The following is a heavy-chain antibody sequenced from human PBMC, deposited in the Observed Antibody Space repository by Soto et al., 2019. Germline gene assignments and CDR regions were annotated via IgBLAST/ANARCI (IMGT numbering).Heavy chain of an antibody. CDR1: GFTFSSYG. Sequence: GGSLRLSCAASGFTFSSYGMHWVRQAPGKGLEWVAVIWYDGSNKYYADSVKGRFSISRENSKNTLYLQMNSLRAEDTAVYYCARKSLEYSSSLDFDYWGQGTLVTVSS. V-gene: IGHV3-33*01. D-gene: IGHD6-6*01. CDR3: ARKSLEYSSSLDFDY. J-gene: IGHJ4*02. CDR2: IWYDGSNK.